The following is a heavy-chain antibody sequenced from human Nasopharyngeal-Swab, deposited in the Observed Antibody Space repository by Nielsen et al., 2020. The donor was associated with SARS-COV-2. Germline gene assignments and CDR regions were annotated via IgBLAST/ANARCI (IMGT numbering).Heavy chain of an antibody. CDR2: INTGNGVT. Sequence: ASVKVSCKASGYTFTSYAIHWVRQAPGQRLEWMGWINTGNGVTKYSEKFQDRVTITRDTLANIAYMDLSSLRSEDTAVYYCVRAYYDSGCFSNPFDNWGQGTLVTVPS. V-gene: IGHV1-3*04. CDR3: VRAYYDSGCFSNPFDN. CDR1: GYTFTSYA. J-gene: IGHJ4*02. D-gene: IGHD3-22*01.